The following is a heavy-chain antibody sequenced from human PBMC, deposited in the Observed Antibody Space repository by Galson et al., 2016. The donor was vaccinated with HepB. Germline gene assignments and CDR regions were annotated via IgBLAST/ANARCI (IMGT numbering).Heavy chain of an antibody. CDR2: LDPEDGKA. CDR3: ATDSGDDNFYYYGLDV. CDR1: GHTLSALT. Sequence: SVKVSCKVSGHTLSALTMHWVRQAPGKGLEWMGCLDPEDGKAIYAQKLQGRVTMTEDTSSDTAYMELRGLRSEDTAVYYCATDSGDDNFYYYGLDVWGRGTTVTVSS. J-gene: IGHJ6*04. D-gene: IGHD5-12*01. V-gene: IGHV1-24*01.